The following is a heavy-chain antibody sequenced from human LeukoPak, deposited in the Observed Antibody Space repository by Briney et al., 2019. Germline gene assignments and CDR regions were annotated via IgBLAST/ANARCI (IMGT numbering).Heavy chain of an antibody. V-gene: IGHV3-74*01. CDR3: ARVALGSYNWFDP. Sequence: GGSLRLSCAASGFTFGRYWMHWVRQAPGKGLVWVSRISPDGSRTTYADSVKGRFTISRDNAKNTVYLQMNSLRAEDTAVYYCARVALGSYNWFDPWGQGTLVTVSS. J-gene: IGHJ5*02. CDR2: ISPDGSRT. D-gene: IGHD3-10*01. CDR1: GFTFGRYW.